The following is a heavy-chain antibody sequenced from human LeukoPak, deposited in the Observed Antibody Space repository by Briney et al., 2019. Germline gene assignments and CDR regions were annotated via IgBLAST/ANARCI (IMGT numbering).Heavy chain of an antibody. CDR2: IYSGGST. CDR3: ARDRFSLAGTTDYFDY. J-gene: IGHJ4*02. V-gene: IGHV3-66*01. Sequence: GGSLRLSCAASGFTVSSNYMSWVRQALGKGLEWVSVIYSGGSTYYADSVKGRFTISRDNSKNTLYLQMNSLRAEDTAVYYCARDRFSLAGTTDYFDYWGQGTLVTVSS. CDR1: GFTVSSNY. D-gene: IGHD1-1*01.